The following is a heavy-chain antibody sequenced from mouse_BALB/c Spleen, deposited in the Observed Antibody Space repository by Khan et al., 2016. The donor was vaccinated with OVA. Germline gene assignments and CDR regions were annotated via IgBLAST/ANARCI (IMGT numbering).Heavy chain of an antibody. V-gene: IGHV1-7*01. CDR2: IDPSTGYT. Sequence: QVQLQQSGAELAKPGASVKMSCKASGYTFTTYWMHWVKQRPGQGLEWIGYIDPSTGYTEYNQKFKDKATLTTDKSSSTAYMQLSSLTAEDSAVYYCARRGRCGIFAYWGQGTLVTVSA. J-gene: IGHJ3*01. CDR3: ARRGRCGIFAY. CDR1: GYTFTTYW. D-gene: IGHD1-1*02.